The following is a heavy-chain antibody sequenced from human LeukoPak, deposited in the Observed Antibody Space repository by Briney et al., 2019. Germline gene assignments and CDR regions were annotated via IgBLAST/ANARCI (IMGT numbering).Heavy chain of an antibody. J-gene: IGHJ4*02. Sequence: ASVKVSCKASGYTFTGYYMHWVRQAPGQGLEWMGWINPNSRGTNYAQKFQGRVTMTRDTSISTAYMELSRLRSDDTAVYYCARRPSEYYYDSSGFDYWGQGTLVTVSS. CDR3: ARRPSEYYYDSSGFDY. D-gene: IGHD3-22*01. V-gene: IGHV1-2*02. CDR2: INPNSRGT. CDR1: GYTFTGYY.